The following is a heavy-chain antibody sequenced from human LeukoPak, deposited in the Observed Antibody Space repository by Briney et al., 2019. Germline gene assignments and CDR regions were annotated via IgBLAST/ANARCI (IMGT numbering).Heavy chain of an antibody. CDR3: AKDGVVAVPAAKIYYYYYMDV. CDR1: GFTFSNAW. Sequence: GGSLRLSRAASGFTFSNAWMSWVRQAPGKGLEWVSTISGSGGSTYYADSVKGRFTISRDNSKNTLYLQMNSLRAEDTAVYYCAKDGVVAVPAAKIYYYYYMDVWGKGTTVTVSS. J-gene: IGHJ6*03. V-gene: IGHV3-23*01. D-gene: IGHD2-2*01. CDR2: ISGSGGST.